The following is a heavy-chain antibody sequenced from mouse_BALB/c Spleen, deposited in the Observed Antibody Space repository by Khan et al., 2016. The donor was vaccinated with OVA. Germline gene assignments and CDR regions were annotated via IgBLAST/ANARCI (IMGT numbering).Heavy chain of an antibody. CDR3: ARRGYYYGRGAWFPY. J-gene: IGHJ3*01. CDR2: IWSGGST. V-gene: IGHV2-2*02. D-gene: IGHD1-1*01. CDR1: GFSLTSYG. Sequence: QVQLKESGPGLVQPSQSLSITCTVSGFSLTSYGVHWVRQSPGKGLEWLGVIWSGGSTDYNAAFISRLSISKDNSKSQVFFKMNSLQANDTAKYYCARRGYYYGRGAWFPYWGQGTLVTVSA.